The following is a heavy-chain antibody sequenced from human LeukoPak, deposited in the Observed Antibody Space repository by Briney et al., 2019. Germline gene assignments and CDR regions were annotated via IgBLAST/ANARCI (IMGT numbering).Heavy chain of an antibody. Sequence: GGSLRLSCAASGFTFSTYSMNWVRQAPGKGLEWVSLISSTSSNIYYADSVKGRFTISRDNAKNSLYLQMNSLRAEDTAVYYCARDRLRDWGQGTLVTVSS. J-gene: IGHJ4*02. V-gene: IGHV3-21*01. D-gene: IGHD4-17*01. CDR2: ISSTSSNI. CDR3: ARDRLRD. CDR1: GFTFSTYS.